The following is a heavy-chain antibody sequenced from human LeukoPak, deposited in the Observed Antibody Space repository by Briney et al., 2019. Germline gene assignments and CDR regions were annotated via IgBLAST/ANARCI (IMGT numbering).Heavy chain of an antibody. D-gene: IGHD1-26*01. J-gene: IGHJ4*02. CDR3: ARGEGGPDY. CDR2: IYHSGST. CDR1: GGSISSSSYY. V-gene: IGHV4-39*07. Sequence: SETLSLTCTVSGGSISSSSYYWGWIRQPPGKGLEWIGCIYHSGSTYYNPSLKSRVTISVDRSKNQFSLKLSSVTAADTAVYYCARGEGGPDYWGQGTLVTVSS.